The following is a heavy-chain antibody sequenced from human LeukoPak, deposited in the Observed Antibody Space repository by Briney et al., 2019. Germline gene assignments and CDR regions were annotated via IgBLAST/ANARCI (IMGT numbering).Heavy chain of an antibody. V-gene: IGHV3-30*01. D-gene: IGHD3-16*01. Sequence: GRSLRLSCAASGFTFSSYPLHWIRQAPGEGLEWVAVTSSDDRNEDYGDSVKGRFTVSRDISKKTVYLQMNSLTTEDTAVYYCAMDYYDINGYSRGWDYWGRGTLVTVSS. CDR2: TSSDDRNE. CDR1: GFTFSSYP. CDR3: AMDYYDINGYSRGWDY. J-gene: IGHJ4*02.